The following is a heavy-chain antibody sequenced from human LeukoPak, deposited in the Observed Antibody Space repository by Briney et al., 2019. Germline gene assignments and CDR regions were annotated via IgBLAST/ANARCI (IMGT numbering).Heavy chain of an antibody. Sequence: ASVKVSCKASGYTFTSYDINWVRQAPGQGLEWMGWMNPNSGNTGYAQKFQGRVTITRNTSISTAYMELSSLRSEDTAVYYCTHSYGFDDAFDIWGQGTMVTVSS. D-gene: IGHD5-18*01. V-gene: IGHV1-8*03. J-gene: IGHJ3*02. CDR2: MNPNSGNT. CDR1: GYTFTSYD. CDR3: THSYGFDDAFDI.